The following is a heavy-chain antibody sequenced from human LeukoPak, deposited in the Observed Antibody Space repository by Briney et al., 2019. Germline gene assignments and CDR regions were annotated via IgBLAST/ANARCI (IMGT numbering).Heavy chain of an antibody. J-gene: IGHJ6*04. CDR2: IYYSGST. Sequence: SETLSFTCTVSGGSISSGGYYWSWIRRHPGKGLEWIGYIYYSGSTYYNPSLKSRVTISVDTSKNQFSLKLSSVTAADTAVYYCAREPQTGYKSPGEYYYGMDVWGKGTTVTVSS. CDR3: AREPQTGYKSPGEYYYGMDV. V-gene: IGHV4-31*03. CDR1: GGSISSGGYY. D-gene: IGHD3-9*01.